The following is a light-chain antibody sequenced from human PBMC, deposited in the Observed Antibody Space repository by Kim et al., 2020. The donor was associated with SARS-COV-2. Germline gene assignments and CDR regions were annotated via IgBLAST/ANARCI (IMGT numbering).Light chain of an antibody. CDR3: QQFT. CDR1: ESVSSY. V-gene: IGKV3-11*01. CDR2: AAS. Sequence: QSPVSMSPGERATRSCRASESVSSYLACDQQKRGQAHRLLIYAASNRATGIPGRFSSSWSGTDFTLTISSLEPEDFAVYYYQQFTFGGGTKVDIK. J-gene: IGKJ4*01.